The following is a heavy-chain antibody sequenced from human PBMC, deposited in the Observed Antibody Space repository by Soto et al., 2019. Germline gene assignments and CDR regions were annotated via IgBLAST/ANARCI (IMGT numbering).Heavy chain of an antibody. Sequence: ASVKVSCKPSGCTFTSYYMHWVGQAPGQGLEWMGIINPSGGSTIYPENFQGRVTMTRNTATSTVYMELSSLRSEDTGVYYCAGSGDSRGYAGWCDAFDSWGQ. V-gene: IGHV1-46*01. CDR3: AGSGDSRGYAGWCDAFDS. D-gene: IGHD3-22*01. J-gene: IGHJ3*02. CDR2: INPSGGST. CDR1: GCTFTSYY.